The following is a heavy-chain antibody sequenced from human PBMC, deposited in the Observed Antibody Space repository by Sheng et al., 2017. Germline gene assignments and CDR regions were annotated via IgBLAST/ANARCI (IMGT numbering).Heavy chain of an antibody. Sequence: QVQLVQTGAEVKKPGSSVRVSCKASGGTFRTYSFSWVRQAPGQGLEWMGKINPIVDFANYAQKFQDRVTITADKSTNTAYMELSSLRSEDTAVYFCARHRLDGEFFDYWGQGTLVTVSS. D-gene: IGHD3-16*01. V-gene: IGHV1-69*02. CDR3: ARHRLDGEFFDY. CDR1: GGTFRTYS. J-gene: IGHJ4*02. CDR2: INPIVDFA.